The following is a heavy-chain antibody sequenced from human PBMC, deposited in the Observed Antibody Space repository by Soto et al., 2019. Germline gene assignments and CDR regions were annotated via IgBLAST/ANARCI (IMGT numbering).Heavy chain of an antibody. D-gene: IGHD3-10*01. V-gene: IGHV1-18*04. J-gene: IGHJ4*01. CDR1: GYTFTSYG. CDR3: GSDLDRPGNYYTAH. Sequence: ASVKVSCKASGYTFTSYGIRWVRQAPGHGLEWMGWISAYNGNTNYAHKLPGRVTMTTDTSTSTAYMELRSLRSDDTAVYFCGSDLDRPGNYYTAHRGHATLVTVSS. CDR2: ISAYNGNT.